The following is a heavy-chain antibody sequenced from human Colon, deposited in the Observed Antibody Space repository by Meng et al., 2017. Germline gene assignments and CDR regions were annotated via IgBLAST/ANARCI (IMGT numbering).Heavy chain of an antibody. Sequence: QPQLQESGPGLVKPSEALSLTCSVSDGSISTSGYYWGWIRQPPGKGLEWIGSIGHSGFTYYTPSLKSRVTVSIDTSRNQFSLWLTSVTAADTAVYYCVRSSGWVKTGFDPWGQGTLVTVSS. CDR3: VRSSGWVKTGFDP. CDR1: DGSISTSGYY. J-gene: IGHJ5*02. D-gene: IGHD6-19*01. CDR2: IGHSGFT. V-gene: IGHV4-39*01.